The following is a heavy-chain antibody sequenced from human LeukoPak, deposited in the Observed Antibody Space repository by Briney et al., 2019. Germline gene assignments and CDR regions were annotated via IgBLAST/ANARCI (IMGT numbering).Heavy chain of an antibody. CDR2: ISTNNGNT. D-gene: IGHD3-10*01. CDR1: GYTFTNYH. CDR3: ASLLADYYGSGEIFDY. V-gene: IGHV1-18*01. J-gene: IGHJ4*02. Sequence: ASVKVSCKASGYTFTNYHISWVRQAPGQGLEWMGWISTNNGNTNCAQNLQGRVTMTKDTSTSTAYMELRSLRSDDTAVYCCASLLADYYGSGEIFDYWGQGTLVTVSS.